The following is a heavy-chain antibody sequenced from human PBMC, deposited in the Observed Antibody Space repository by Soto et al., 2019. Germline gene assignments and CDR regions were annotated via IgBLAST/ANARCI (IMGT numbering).Heavy chain of an antibody. D-gene: IGHD6-13*01. CDR1: GYTFTSYD. Sequence: ASVKVSCKASGYTFTSYDINWGRRATAQGLERMGWMNPNSGNKGYAQKFQGRVTMTRNTSISTAYMELSSLRSEDTAVYYCEGGPGIAAAGTTNYYSDHGMDVWGLGSTLTVSA. CDR2: MNPNSGNK. CDR3: EGGPGIAAAGTTNYYSDHGMDV. V-gene: IGHV1-8*01. J-gene: IGHJ6*01.